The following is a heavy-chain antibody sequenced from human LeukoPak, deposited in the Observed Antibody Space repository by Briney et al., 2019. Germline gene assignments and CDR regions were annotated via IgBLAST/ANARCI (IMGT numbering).Heavy chain of an antibody. D-gene: IGHD2-15*01. Sequence: GGSLRLSCAASGFTFSSFGIHWVRQAPGKGLEWVAIVWYDGSNKYYADSVKGRFTISRDNSKNTLYLQMNSLRAEDTAVYYCARDVVAATQSFSYGRDVWGKGTRVTVP. CDR2: VWYDGSNK. V-gene: IGHV3-33*01. CDR3: ARDVVAATQSFSYGRDV. CDR1: GFTFSSFG. J-gene: IGHJ6*04.